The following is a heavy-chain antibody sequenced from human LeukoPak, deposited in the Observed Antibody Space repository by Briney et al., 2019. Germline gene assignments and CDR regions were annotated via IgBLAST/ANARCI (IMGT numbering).Heavy chain of an antibody. D-gene: IGHD2/OR15-2a*01. CDR1: GGSISSYY. J-gene: IGHJ4*02. Sequence: SETLSLTCTVSGGSISSYYWSWIRQPPGKGLEWIGEIIHSGSTNYNPSLKSRVTISIDTSKNRFSLNLGSVTAADTAVYYCARLIVPPTRPIDYWGQGTLVTVSS. V-gene: IGHV4-34*12. CDR2: IIHSGST. CDR3: ARLIVPPTRPIDY.